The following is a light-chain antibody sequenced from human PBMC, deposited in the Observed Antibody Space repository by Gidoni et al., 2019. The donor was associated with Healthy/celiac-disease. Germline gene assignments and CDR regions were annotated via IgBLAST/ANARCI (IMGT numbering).Light chain of an antibody. Sequence: SYELTQPPSVSVSPGQTASITCSGDKLGDKYACWYQQKPGQSPVLVIYQDSKRPSGIPERFSGSNSGNTATLTISGTQAMDEADYYCQACDSSTALVVFGGGTKLTVL. J-gene: IGLJ2*01. CDR3: QACDSSTALVV. V-gene: IGLV3-1*01. CDR2: QDS. CDR1: KLGDKY.